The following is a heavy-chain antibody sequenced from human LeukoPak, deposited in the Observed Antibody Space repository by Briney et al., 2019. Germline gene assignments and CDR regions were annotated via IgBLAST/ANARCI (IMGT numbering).Heavy chain of an antibody. Sequence: GGSLRLSCAASGFTFSGYWMSWVRQAPGKGPEWVANIKQDGSEIYYVDSVKGRFTISRDNAENSLFLEMNSLRAEDTAVYYCARAGSSQWLIDLFDFWGQGTLVTVSS. CDR1: GFTFSGYW. J-gene: IGHJ4*02. CDR3: ARAGSSQWLIDLFDF. V-gene: IGHV3-7*01. CDR2: IKQDGSEI. D-gene: IGHD6-19*01.